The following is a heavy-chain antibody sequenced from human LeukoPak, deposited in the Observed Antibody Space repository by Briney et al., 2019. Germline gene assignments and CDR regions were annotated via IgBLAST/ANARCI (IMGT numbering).Heavy chain of an antibody. CDR2: LTSGGVSA. CDR3: ASSLNTVMVSPYYLEY. Sequence: GGSLRLSCAASGFTLSDYSMTWVRQAPGQGLEWISFLTSGGVSAFYADSVRGRFTVSRDDARNSLSLYMNTLRADDTAVYYCASSLNTVMVSPYYLEYWGPGTLVTVSS. D-gene: IGHD5-18*01. V-gene: IGHV3-11*04. CDR1: GFTLSDYS. J-gene: IGHJ4*02.